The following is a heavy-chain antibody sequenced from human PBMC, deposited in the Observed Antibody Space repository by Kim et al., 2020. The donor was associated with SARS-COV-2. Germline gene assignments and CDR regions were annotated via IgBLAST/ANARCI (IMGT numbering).Heavy chain of an antibody. D-gene: IGHD4-17*01. CDR3: AREFYGSEDYGDYNSDFDY. CDR1: GGTFSSYA. V-gene: IGHV1-69*13. CDR2: IIPIFGTA. J-gene: IGHJ4*02. Sequence: SVKVSCKASGGTFSSYAISWVRQAPGQGLEWMGGIIPIFGTANYAQKFQGRVTITADESTSTAYMELSSLRSEDTAVYYCAREFYGSEDYGDYNSDFDYWGQGTLVTVSS.